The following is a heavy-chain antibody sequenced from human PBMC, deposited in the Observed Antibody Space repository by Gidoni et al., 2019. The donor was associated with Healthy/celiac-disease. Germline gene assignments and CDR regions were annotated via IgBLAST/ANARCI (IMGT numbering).Heavy chain of an antibody. D-gene: IGHD2-2*01. J-gene: IGHJ6*02. CDR1: GDTFGHYA. Sequence: QVQLVQSGAAVTKPGSSVKVSCKASGDTFGHYAIRWVRQAPGQGLEWMGGIIPIFGTANYAQKFQGRVTITADESTSTAYMELSSLRSEDTAVYYCARDRVVPAAKRFYYYGMDVWGQGTTVTVSS. CDR3: ARDRVVPAAKRFYYYGMDV. CDR2: IIPIFGTA. V-gene: IGHV1-69*01.